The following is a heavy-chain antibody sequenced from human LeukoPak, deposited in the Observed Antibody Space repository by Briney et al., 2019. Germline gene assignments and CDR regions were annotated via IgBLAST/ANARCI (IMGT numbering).Heavy chain of an antibody. V-gene: IGHV4-38-2*02. CDR1: GYSISSGYY. D-gene: IGHD3-9*01. CDR3: ARHPWVLRYFDWLPRFDP. J-gene: IGHJ5*02. Sequence: PSETLSLTCTVSGYSISSGYYWGWIRQPPGKGLEWIGEINHSGSTNYNPSLKSRVTISVDTSKNQFSLKLSSVTAADTAVYYCARHPWVLRYFDWLPRFDPWGQGTLVTVSS. CDR2: INHSGST.